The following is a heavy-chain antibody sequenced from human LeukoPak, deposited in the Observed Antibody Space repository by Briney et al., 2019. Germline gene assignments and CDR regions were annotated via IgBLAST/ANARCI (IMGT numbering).Heavy chain of an antibody. D-gene: IGHD4-17*01. V-gene: IGHV3-30*02. Sequence: GGSLRLSCAASGFTFSSYGMHWVRQAPGKGLEWVAFIRVDGSKKYYADSVKGRFTISRDNSKNTLYLQMTSLRAEDTAVYYCAKVVTTVTTFSYWGQRSLVTASS. CDR1: GFTFSSYG. CDR3: AKVVTTVTTFSY. J-gene: IGHJ4*02. CDR2: IRVDGSKK.